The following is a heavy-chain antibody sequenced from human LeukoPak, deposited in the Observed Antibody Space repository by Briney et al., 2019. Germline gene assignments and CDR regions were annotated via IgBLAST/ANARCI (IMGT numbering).Heavy chain of an antibody. J-gene: IGHJ4*02. V-gene: IGHV3-23*01. D-gene: IGHD2-15*01. CDR1: GFTFRSYA. CDR2: ISGSGGST. CDR3: AKDGRGGFDY. Sequence: PGGSLTLSCAASGFTFRSYAMSGVRQAPGKGLEWVSAISGSGGSTYYADSVKGRFTISRDNSKNTLYLQMNSLRAEDTAVYYCAKDGRGGFDYWGQGTLVTVSS.